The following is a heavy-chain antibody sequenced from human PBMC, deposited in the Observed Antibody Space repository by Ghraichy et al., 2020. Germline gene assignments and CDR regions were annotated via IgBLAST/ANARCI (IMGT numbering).Heavy chain of an antibody. CDR2: IYYSGST. CDR1: GGSISSYY. J-gene: IGHJ6*02. V-gene: IGHV4-59*08. CDR3: ARLGDYDSSGYYYYYYGMDV. Sequence: SETLSLTCTVSGGSISSYYWSWIRQPPGKGLEWIGDIYYSGSTNYNPSLKSRGTISVDTSKNQFSLKLSSVTAADTAVYYCARLGDYDSSGYYYYYYGMDVWGQGTTVTVSS. D-gene: IGHD3-22*01.